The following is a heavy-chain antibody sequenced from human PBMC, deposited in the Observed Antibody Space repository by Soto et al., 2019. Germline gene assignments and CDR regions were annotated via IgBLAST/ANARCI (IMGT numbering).Heavy chain of an antibody. J-gene: IGHJ3*02. D-gene: IGHD4-17*01. CDR1: GFTFSSYA. CDR2: ISYDGSNK. CDR3: ARDIRTTVTTHTFDI. V-gene: IGHV3-30-3*01. Sequence: GGSLRLSCAASGFTFSSYAMHWVRQAPGKGLEWVAVISYDGSNKYYADSVKGRFTISRDNSKNTLHLQMNSLRAEDTAVYHCARDIRTTVTTHTFDIWGQGTMVTVSS.